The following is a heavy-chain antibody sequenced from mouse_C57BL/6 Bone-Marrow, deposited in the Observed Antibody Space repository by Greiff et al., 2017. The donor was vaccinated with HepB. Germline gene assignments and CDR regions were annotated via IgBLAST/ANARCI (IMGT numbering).Heavy chain of an antibody. D-gene: IGHD3-1*01. CDR2: ISSGGDYI. V-gene: IGHV5-9-1*02. CDR3: TRDRVFSSYAMDY. CDR1: GFTFRSFA. Sequence: EVKLVESGEGLVKPGGSLKLSCAASGFTFRSFAMSWVRQTPEKRLEWVAYISSGGDYIYYADTVKGRFTISRDNARNTLYLQMSSLKSEDTAMYYCTRDRVFSSYAMDYWGQGTSVTVSS. J-gene: IGHJ4*01.